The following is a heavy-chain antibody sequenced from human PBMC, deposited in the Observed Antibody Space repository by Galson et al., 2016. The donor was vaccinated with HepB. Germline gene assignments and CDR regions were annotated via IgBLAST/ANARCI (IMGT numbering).Heavy chain of an antibody. J-gene: IGHJ4*02. V-gene: IGHV3-48*03. D-gene: IGHD1-1*01. CDR2: ISTRSETI. CDR3: AKAGVYNWNDVDLEY. CDR1: GFRFSSYS. Sequence: SLRLSCAASGFRFSSYSMNWVRQAPGKGLEWISYISTRSETISYADPVKGRFTISRDNARNSVSLLMNRLRVEDTAVYYCAKAGVYNWNDVDLEYWGQGTLVTVSS.